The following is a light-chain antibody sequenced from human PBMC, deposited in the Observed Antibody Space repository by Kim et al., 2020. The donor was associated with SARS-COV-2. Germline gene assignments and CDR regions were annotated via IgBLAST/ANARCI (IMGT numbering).Light chain of an antibody. J-gene: IGKJ2*01. CDR3: QQYGSSYT. CDR2: GAS. CDR1: QSVSSSY. Sequence: SVAPGERPTLSGRASQSVSSSYLAWYQQKPGQAPRLLIYGASSRATGIPDRFSGSGSGTDFTLTISRLEPEDFAVYYCQQYGSSYTFGQGTKLEI. V-gene: IGKV3-20*01.